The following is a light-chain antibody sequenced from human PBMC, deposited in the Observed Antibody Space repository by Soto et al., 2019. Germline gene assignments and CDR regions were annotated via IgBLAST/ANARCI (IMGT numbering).Light chain of an antibody. Sequence: QSVLTQPPSVSGAPGQRVTISCTGSSSNIGANYGVHWYQHLPGTAPKLLIYGISYRPSGVPDRFSGSKSGTSASLAITGLQAEDEADYYCQSYDSSLSCVDFGGGTKLTVL. CDR1: SSNIGANYG. CDR2: GIS. CDR3: QSYDSSLSCVD. J-gene: IGLJ2*01. V-gene: IGLV1-40*01.